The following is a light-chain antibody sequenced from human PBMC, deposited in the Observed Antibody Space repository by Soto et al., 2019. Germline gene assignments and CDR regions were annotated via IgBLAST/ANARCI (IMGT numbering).Light chain of an antibody. CDR1: QSISDW. CDR2: KAS. J-gene: IGKJ2*01. Sequence: DIQMTQSPSTLSASVGDRVTITCRASQSISDWLACYQQKPGKAPKLLIYKASSLVSRVPSRFSGSGSGTKFTLTISSLQPDDFATYYGQQYNSYPYTFGQGTKLEIK. CDR3: QQYNSYPYT. V-gene: IGKV1-5*03.